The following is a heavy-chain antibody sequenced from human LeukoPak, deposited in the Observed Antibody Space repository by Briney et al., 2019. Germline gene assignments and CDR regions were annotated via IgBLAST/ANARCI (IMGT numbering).Heavy chain of an antibody. V-gene: IGHV4-59*08. J-gene: IGHJ4*02. D-gene: IGHD2-2*01. Sequence: PSETLSLTCTVSGGSISTYYWSWIRQPPGRGLEWIGYIYYSGSTNYNPSLKSRLTISVDTSKEQFSLKLSSVTAADTAVYYCARSSAHAAMPFDYWGQGTLVTVSS. CDR3: ARSSAHAAMPFDY. CDR2: IYYSGST. CDR1: GGSISTYY.